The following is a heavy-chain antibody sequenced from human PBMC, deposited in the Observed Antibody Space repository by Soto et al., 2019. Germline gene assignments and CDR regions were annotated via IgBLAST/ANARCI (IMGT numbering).Heavy chain of an antibody. D-gene: IGHD2-21*02. CDR2: IYYSGSI. V-gene: IGHV4-30-4*01. J-gene: IGHJ6*02. Sequence: KGLEWIGYIYYSGSIFYNPSFKSRVTISVDTSKNQFSLQLSSVTAADTAVYFCAREDDGGDRDYYGLDVWGQGTTVTVSS. CDR3: AREDDGGDRDYYGLDV.